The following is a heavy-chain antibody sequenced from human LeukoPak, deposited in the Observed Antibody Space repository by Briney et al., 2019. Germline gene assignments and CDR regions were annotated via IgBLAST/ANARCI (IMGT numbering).Heavy chain of an antibody. CDR3: ARDQVPYLSIRPARRAFDI. CDR2: IYYSGST. D-gene: IGHD2-2*01. J-gene: IGHJ3*02. V-gene: IGHV4-59*01. CDR1: GGSISSYY. Sequence: SETLSLTCTVSGGSISSYYWSWIRQPPGKGLEWIGYIYYSGSTNYNPSLKSRVTISVGTSKNQFSLKLTSVTAADTAVYYCARDQVPYLSIRPARRAFDIWGQGTMVTVSS.